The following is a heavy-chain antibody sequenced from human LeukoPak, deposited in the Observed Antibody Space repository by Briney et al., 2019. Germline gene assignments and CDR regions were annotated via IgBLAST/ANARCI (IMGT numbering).Heavy chain of an antibody. V-gene: IGHV3-74*01. J-gene: IGHJ4*02. Sequence: PGGSLRLSCAASGFTFSSSWMHWVRQAPGKGLVWVSRINSDGSGTTYADSVKGRCTISRDNAKNSLYLQMNSLRAEDTAVYYCARDWSYGSPGYWGQGTLVTVSS. CDR1: GFTFSSSW. D-gene: IGHD2-15*01. CDR2: INSDGSGT. CDR3: ARDWSYGSPGY.